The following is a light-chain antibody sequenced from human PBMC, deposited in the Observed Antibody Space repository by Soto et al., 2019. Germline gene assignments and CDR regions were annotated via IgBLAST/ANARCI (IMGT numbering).Light chain of an antibody. CDR3: QQSYSTPH. J-gene: IGKJ5*01. CDR1: QSISTS. Sequence: DIQMTQSPSSLSASVGDRVTITCRASQSISTSLNWYQQKPGKAPQVLIYAASSLQSGVPSRFSGSGSGTDFSRTITSLQPEDSATYYCQQSYSTPHFGQGTRLEIK. V-gene: IGKV1-39*01. CDR2: AAS.